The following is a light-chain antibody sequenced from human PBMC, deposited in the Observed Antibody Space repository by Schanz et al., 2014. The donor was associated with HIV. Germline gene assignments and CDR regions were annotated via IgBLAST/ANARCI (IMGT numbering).Light chain of an antibody. CDR2: DVS. J-gene: IGLJ1*01. CDR3: CSYAGSYPPLYV. V-gene: IGLV2-14*03. CDR1: SADVGAYNF. Sequence: QSALTQPASVSGSPGQSITISCTGTSADVGAYNFVSWYQQHPGKAPKVIIYDVSVRPSGVSDRFSGSKSGNTASLTISGLQAEDEAEYYCCSYAGSYPPLYVFGTGTKLTVL.